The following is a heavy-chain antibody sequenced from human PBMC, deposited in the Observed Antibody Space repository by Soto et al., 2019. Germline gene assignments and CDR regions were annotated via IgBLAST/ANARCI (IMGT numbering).Heavy chain of an antibody. Sequence: EVQLLESGGGLVQPGGSLRLSCAAPGFTFNNYAMTWVRQAPGKGLERVSAISGGGDTTSYADSVKGRFTVSRDGSKNTLYLQMSSLRAEDTALYYCAKGRGGSGSLTPRVDFWGQGTLVTVSS. CDR1: GFTFNNYA. V-gene: IGHV3-23*01. CDR2: ISGGGDTT. CDR3: AKGRGGSGSLTPRVDF. D-gene: IGHD3-10*01. J-gene: IGHJ4*02.